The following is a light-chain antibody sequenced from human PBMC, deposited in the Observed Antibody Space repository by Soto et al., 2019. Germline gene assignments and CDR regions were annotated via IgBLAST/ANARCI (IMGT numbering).Light chain of an antibody. J-gene: IGKJ3*01. CDR2: AAS. Sequence: DIQMTQSPSSLSASVGERVTITCRASQGISTFLAWYQQKPGKVPKLLIYAASTLQSGVPSRFSSNGSRQDFTHTSSSLHPKDVATYSCQKYNSAQFTLGHVTKVDIK. CDR3: QKYNSAQFT. V-gene: IGKV1-27*01. CDR1: QGISTF.